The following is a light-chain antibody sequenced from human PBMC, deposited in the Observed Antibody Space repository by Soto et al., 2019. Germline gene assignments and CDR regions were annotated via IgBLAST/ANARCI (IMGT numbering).Light chain of an antibody. Sequence: DIQITQSPSTLSASVLDRVTITGRASQSISSWLAWYQQKPGKAPKLLIYKASSLESGVPSRFSGSGSGTEFTLTISSLQPDDFATYYCQQYNSYSWTFGQGTKVDIK. CDR2: KAS. CDR3: QQYNSYSWT. CDR1: QSISSW. V-gene: IGKV1-5*03. J-gene: IGKJ1*01.